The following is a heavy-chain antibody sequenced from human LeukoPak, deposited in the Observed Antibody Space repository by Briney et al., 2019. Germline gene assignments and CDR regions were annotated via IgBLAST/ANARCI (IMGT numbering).Heavy chain of an antibody. CDR2: ISSSGSTI. V-gene: IGHV3-48*03. CDR3: ARYPGSSWYLDY. J-gene: IGHJ4*02. D-gene: IGHD6-13*01. CDR1: GFTFSSYE. Sequence: GGSLRLSCAASGFTFSSYEMNWVRQAPGKGLEWVSYISSSGSTIYYADSVKGRFTISRDNAKNSLYLQMNSLRAEDTAVYYCARYPGSSWYLDYWGQGTPVTVSS.